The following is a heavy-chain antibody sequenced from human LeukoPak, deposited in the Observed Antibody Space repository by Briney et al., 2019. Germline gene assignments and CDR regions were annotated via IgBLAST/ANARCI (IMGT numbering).Heavy chain of an antibody. D-gene: IGHD6-13*01. V-gene: IGHV4-34*01. CDR1: GGSFSGYY. J-gene: IGHJ5*02. CDR3: ARDPMEQQLGNWFDP. Sequence: SETLSLTCAVYGGSFSGYYWSWIRQPPGKGLEWIGEIYQSASTNYNPSLKSRVTISLDKSKNQFSLNLSSVTAADTAVYYCARDPMEQQLGNWFDPWGQGTLVTVSS. CDR2: IYQSAST.